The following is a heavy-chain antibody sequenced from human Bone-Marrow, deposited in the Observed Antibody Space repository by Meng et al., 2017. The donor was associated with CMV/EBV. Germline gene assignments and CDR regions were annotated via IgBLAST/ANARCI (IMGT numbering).Heavy chain of an antibody. CDR2: IIPIFGTA. D-gene: IGHD3-10*01. Sequence: SVKVSCKASGGTFSSYAISWVRQAPGQGLEWMGGIIPIFGTANYAQKFQGRVTITTDESTSTAYIELSSLRSDDTAVYYCARVVTFGTGDCFDYWGQGTLVTVSS. CDR1: GGTFSSYA. CDR3: ARVVTFGTGDCFDY. J-gene: IGHJ4*02. V-gene: IGHV1-69*05.